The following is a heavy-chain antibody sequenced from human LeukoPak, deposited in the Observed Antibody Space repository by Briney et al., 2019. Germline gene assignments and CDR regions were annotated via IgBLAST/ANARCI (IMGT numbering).Heavy chain of an antibody. J-gene: IGHJ4*02. Sequence: GGFLRLSCAASGFTFSTFAMTWVRQAPGKGLEWVSLISGSGGITYYADSVNGRFTISRDNSKNTLYLQMHSLRAEDTAVYYCAARPGEVAVPFDYWGQGTLVTVSS. CDR2: ISGSGGIT. CDR1: GFTFSTFA. V-gene: IGHV3-23*01. D-gene: IGHD2-15*01. CDR3: AARPGEVAVPFDY.